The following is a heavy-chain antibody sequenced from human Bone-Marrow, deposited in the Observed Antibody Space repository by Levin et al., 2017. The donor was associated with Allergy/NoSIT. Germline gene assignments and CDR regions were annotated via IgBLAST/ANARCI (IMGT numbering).Heavy chain of an antibody. CDR3: ARGHFQSEV. V-gene: IGHV3-7*01. Sequence: GGSLRLSCAASGFTFSRYWMSWVRQAPGKGLEWVATIRYDGGETYYVDSAKGRFTISRDNAWNSLYLQMSSLRADDTAVYYCARGHFQSEVWGQGTTVTVSS. CDR2: IRYDGGET. CDR1: GFTFSRYW. J-gene: IGHJ6*02.